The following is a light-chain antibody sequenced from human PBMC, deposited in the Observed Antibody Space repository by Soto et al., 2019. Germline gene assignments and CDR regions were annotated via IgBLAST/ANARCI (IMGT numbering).Light chain of an antibody. CDR3: QHYGNFPIT. Sequence: DIQMTQSPSSLSASVGDRVTITCQVSQDITNYLNWYQQKSGKAPKLLIYDASNLETGVPSRFSGSGSGTDFTFTISSLQPEDIATYYCQHYGNFPITFGGGTKVDIK. V-gene: IGKV1-33*01. CDR2: DAS. CDR1: QDITNY. J-gene: IGKJ4*01.